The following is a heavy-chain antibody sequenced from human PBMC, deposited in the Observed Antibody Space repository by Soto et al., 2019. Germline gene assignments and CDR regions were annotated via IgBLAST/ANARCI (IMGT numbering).Heavy chain of an antibody. D-gene: IGHD4-17*01. Sequence: SETLSLTCSVSGGSITTNGHYWTWIRQHPGQGLEWIAYIYYTGNSYLNPSLKSRLSISVDTSKNQFSLELRSVTAADTAVYYCARDRAFGDVGDACDIWGQGTMVTVSS. CDR2: IYYTGNS. CDR3: ARDRAFGDVGDACDI. J-gene: IGHJ3*02. CDR1: GGSITTNGHY. V-gene: IGHV4-31*03.